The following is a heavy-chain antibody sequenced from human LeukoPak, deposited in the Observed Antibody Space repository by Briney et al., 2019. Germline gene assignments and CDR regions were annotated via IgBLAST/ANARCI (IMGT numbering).Heavy chain of an antibody. J-gene: IGHJ3*02. D-gene: IGHD2-2*01. CDR3: ARARSVYCSSTSCAFDI. CDR2: IYTSGST. Sequence: SETLSLTCTVSGGSISSYYWSWIRQPAGKGLEWIGRIYTSGSTNYNPSLKSRVTMSVDTSKNQSSLKLSSVTAADTAVYYCARARSVYCSSTSCAFDIWGQGTMVTVSS. V-gene: IGHV4-4*07. CDR1: GGSISSYY.